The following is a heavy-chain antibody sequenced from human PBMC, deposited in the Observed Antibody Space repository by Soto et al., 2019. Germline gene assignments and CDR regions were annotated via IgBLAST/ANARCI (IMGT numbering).Heavy chain of an antibody. CDR1: GGSVSGGVYY. Sequence: QVQLQESGPGLVKPSQTLSLTCTVSGGSVSGGVYYWNWIRQHPEKGLEWIGYIYYSGSTYYNPSLRRRVTISADPSKNQFSLTLSSVTVADTAVYYCARSSGAGAGYFQHWGQGTQVIVSS. CDR3: ARSSGAGAGYFQH. CDR2: IYYSGST. J-gene: IGHJ1*01. D-gene: IGHD6-19*01. V-gene: IGHV4-31*03.